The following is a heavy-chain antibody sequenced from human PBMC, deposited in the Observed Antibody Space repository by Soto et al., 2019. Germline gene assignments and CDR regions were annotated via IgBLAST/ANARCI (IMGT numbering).Heavy chain of an antibody. V-gene: IGHV1-2*02. Sequence: ASVKVSCKASGYTFTGYYIRWVRQAPGQGLEWMGWINPNSGGTNYAQKFQGRVTMTRDTSIITAYMELSRLRSDDTAVYYCATGENWFYPWGQGTLVTVSS. CDR2: INPNSGGT. D-gene: IGHD1-1*01. CDR1: GYTFTGYY. CDR3: ATGENWFYP. J-gene: IGHJ5*02.